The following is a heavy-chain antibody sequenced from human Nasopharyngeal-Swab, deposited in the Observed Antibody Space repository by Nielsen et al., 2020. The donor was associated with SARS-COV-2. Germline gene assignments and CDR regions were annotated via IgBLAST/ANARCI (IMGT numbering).Heavy chain of an antibody. D-gene: IGHD5-24*01. CDR3: AGESETATILDY. J-gene: IGHJ4*02. V-gene: IGHV3-33*01. CDR2: IWYDGSNK. CDR1: GFTFSSYG. Sequence: GESLKISCAASGFTFSSYGMHWVRQAPGKGLEWVAVIWYDGSNKYYADSVKGRFTISRDNSKNTLYLQMNSLRAEDTAVYYCAGESETATILDYWGQGTLVTVSS.